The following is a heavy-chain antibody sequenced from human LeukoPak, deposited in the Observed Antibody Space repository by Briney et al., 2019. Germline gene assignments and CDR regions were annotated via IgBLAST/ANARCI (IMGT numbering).Heavy chain of an antibody. Sequence: GESLKISCKGSGYSFTTYWIGWVRQMPGKGLEWMGIIYPGDSDTRYSPSFQGHVTISADKSISTAYLQWSSLKASDTAMYYCARLNYDYDSSGYYLPDAFDIWGQGTMVTVSS. CDR3: ARLNYDYDSSGYYLPDAFDI. V-gene: IGHV5-51*01. D-gene: IGHD3-22*01. CDR2: IYPGDSDT. J-gene: IGHJ3*02. CDR1: GYSFTTYW.